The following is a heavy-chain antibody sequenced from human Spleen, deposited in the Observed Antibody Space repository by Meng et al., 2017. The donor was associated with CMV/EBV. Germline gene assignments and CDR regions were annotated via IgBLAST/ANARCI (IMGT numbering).Heavy chain of an antibody. CDR1: GFTCASYA. V-gene: IGHV3-20*01. Sequence: LSGAASGFTCASYAMGWVRQAPGKGLEWVSGINWNGGSTGYADSVKGRFTISRDNTKNSLYLQMNSLRDEDTALYHCAKEADGGFDYWGQGTLVTVSS. CDR3: AKEADGGFDY. J-gene: IGHJ4*02. CDR2: INWNGGST. D-gene: IGHD3-10*01.